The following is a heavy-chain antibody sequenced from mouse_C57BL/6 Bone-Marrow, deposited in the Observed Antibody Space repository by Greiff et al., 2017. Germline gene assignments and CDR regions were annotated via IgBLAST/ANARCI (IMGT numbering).Heavy chain of an antibody. CDR1: GFAFSSYA. Sequence: DVKLVESGGGLVKPGGSLKLSCAASGFAFSSYAMSWVRQTPERRLLWVGTISDGGSYTYYPDNVNGRFTISRDNAKNNMYLQEGHLKSEDTAMYYCARGWGNGADWGQGTLVTVSA. J-gene: IGHJ3*01. D-gene: IGHD2-1*01. CDR2: ISDGGSYT. V-gene: IGHV5-4*03. CDR3: ARGWGNGAD.